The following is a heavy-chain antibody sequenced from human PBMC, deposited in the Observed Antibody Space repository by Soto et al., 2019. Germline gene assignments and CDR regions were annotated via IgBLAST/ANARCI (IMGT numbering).Heavy chain of an antibody. V-gene: IGHV1-3*01. CDR1: GYTFTSYA. CDR2: INAGNGNT. CDR3: ARALYRRGTYYAFDN. Sequence: ASVNVSGKASGYTFTSYAMHWVRQAPGQRLEWMGWINAGNGNTKYSQKFQGRVTITRDTSASTAYMELSSLRSEDTAVYYCARALYRRGTYYAFDNWGQGTLVTVSS. D-gene: IGHD1-26*01. J-gene: IGHJ4*02.